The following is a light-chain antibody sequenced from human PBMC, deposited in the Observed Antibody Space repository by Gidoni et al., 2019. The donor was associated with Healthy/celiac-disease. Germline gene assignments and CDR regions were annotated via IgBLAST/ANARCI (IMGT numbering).Light chain of an antibody. J-gene: IGKJ1*01. Sequence: DIQMTQSPSSLSASVGDRVNITCRASQSISSYLNWYQQRPGKAPKLLIYAASSLESGVPSRFSCSESGTDFTLTISSLQPEDFATYYCQQSYNTPWTFGQGTKVEIK. V-gene: IGKV1-39*01. CDR3: QQSYNTPWT. CDR2: AAS. CDR1: QSISSY.